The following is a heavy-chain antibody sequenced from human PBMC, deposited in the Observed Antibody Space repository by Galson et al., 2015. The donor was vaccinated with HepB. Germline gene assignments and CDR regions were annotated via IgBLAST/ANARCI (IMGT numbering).Heavy chain of an antibody. Sequence: LTCAVYGGSFSGYYWSWIRQPPGKGLEWIGEINHSGSTNYNPSLKSRVTISVDTSKNQFSLKLSSVTAADTAVYYCARGGTGYCSSTSCYGFWDYYYYGMDVWGQGTTVTVSS. V-gene: IGHV4-34*01. D-gene: IGHD2-2*03. CDR3: ARGGTGYCSSTSCYGFWDYYYYGMDV. CDR1: GGSFSGYY. J-gene: IGHJ6*02. CDR2: INHSGST.